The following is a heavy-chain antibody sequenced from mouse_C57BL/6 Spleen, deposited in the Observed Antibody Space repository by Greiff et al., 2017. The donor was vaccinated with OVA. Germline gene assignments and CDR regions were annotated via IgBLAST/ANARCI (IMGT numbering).Heavy chain of an antibody. CDR1: GYTFTSYW. CDR3: ERADYEVDY. CDR2: ILPGSGST. D-gene: IGHD2-4*01. V-gene: IGHV1-64*01. Sequence: VQLQEPGAELVKPGASVKLSCKASGYTFTSYWMHWVKQRPGQGLEWIGMILPGSGSTNYNEKFKGKATLTVDKSSSTAYMQLSSLTSEDSAVDYGERADYEVDYWGQGTTVTVSS. J-gene: IGHJ2*01.